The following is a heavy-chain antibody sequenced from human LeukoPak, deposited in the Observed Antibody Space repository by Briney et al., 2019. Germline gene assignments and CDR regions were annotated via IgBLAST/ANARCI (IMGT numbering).Heavy chain of an antibody. CDR2: IYYSGST. Sequence: NPSETLSLTCTVSGGSISSSSYYWGWLRQPPGKGLEWIGSIYYSGSTYYSPSLESRVTISVDPSKNQFSLKLSSVTAADTAVYYCSRLPEYYDSSDYYPWDYWGQGTLVTVSS. D-gene: IGHD3-22*01. CDR3: SRLPEYYDSSDYYPWDY. CDR1: GGSISSSSYY. V-gene: IGHV4-39*01. J-gene: IGHJ4*02.